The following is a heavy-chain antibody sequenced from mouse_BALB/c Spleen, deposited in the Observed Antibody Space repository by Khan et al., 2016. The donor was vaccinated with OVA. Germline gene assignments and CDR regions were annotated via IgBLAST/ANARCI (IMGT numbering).Heavy chain of an antibody. CDR3: ARQPYYHYNSMDY. CDR1: GFSLKNYG. D-gene: IGHD2-10*01. CDR2: IWSDGST. Sequence: QVQLKQSGPGLVAPSQSLSITCTISGFSLKNYGVHWVRQPPGKGLEWLVVIWSDGSTTYNSALKSRLTISKDNSKSQVFLKMNSLQTDDTAMYFCARQPYYHYNSMDYWGQGTSVTVSS. V-gene: IGHV2-6-1*01. J-gene: IGHJ4*01.